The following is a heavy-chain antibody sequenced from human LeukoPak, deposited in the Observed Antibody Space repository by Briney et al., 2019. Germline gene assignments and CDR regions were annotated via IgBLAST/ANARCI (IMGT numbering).Heavy chain of an antibody. D-gene: IGHD2-21*01. CDR3: RRRHTRFDY. J-gene: IGHJ4*02. Sequence: SETLSLTCSFSGGSISSSNYYSGWIRQPPGKGPEWIGSIYYSGSAYYTPSLKSRVTISVDTSKNQFSLKLSSVTAADTAFFSSRRRHTRFDYWGQGTLVTVSS. CDR1: GGSISSSNYY. V-gene: IGHV4-39*01. CDR2: IYYSGSA.